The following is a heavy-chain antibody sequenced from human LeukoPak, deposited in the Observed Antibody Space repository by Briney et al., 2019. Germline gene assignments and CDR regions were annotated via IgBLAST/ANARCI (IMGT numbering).Heavy chain of an antibody. CDR1: GYNFNSYG. CDR3: ARTHPISTVTGDGDAFDI. Sequence: GASVKVSCKGSGYNFNSYGFTWVRQAPGQGLEWMGWISAYNGNTNYAQKLQGRVTMTTDTSTSTAYMELRSLRSDDTAVYYCARTHPISTVTGDGDAFDIWGQGTMVTVSS. V-gene: IGHV1-18*01. CDR2: ISAYNGNT. J-gene: IGHJ3*02. D-gene: IGHD4-17*01.